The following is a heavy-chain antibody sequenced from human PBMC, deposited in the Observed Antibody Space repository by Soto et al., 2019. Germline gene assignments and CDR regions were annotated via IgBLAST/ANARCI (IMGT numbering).Heavy chain of an antibody. Sequence: ASVKVSCKASGYTFTNYDITWVRQAAGQGLEWVGWVNPNSGYTAYAQKFVGRVTMTRNTPLRTAYMELSSLTSGDTAVYYCAMSYSYGWNDSGGQGTLVTVSS. J-gene: IGHJ4*02. CDR1: GYTFTNYD. D-gene: IGHD5-18*01. CDR2: VNPNSGYT. V-gene: IGHV1-8*01. CDR3: AMSYSYGWNDS.